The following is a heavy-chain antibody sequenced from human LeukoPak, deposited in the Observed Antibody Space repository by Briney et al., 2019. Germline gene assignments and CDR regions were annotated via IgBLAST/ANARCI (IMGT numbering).Heavy chain of an antibody. J-gene: IGHJ1*01. CDR1: GFTFSSYV. CDR3: VKAGCSGGTCYWAYFQH. CDR2: ISSNGDRT. D-gene: IGHD2-15*01. Sequence: PGGSLRLSCSASGFTFSSYVMHWVRQAPGKGLEYVSGISSNGDRTYYADSVKGRFIISRDNSKNTLYLQMSSLRAEDTAVYYCVKAGCSGGTCYWAYFQHWGQGTLVTVSS. V-gene: IGHV3-64D*09.